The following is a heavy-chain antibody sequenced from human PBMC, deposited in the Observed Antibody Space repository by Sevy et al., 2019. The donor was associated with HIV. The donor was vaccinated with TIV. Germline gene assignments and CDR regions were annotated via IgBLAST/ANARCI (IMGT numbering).Heavy chain of an antibody. V-gene: IGHV4-39*01. J-gene: IGHJ5*02. CDR3: ATIMIFGVPSYNWFDP. CDR2: VYYSGRT. Sequence: SETLSLTCTVSDGSLSSDNYYWVWIRQPPGKGLEWIGTVYYSGRTYYTPSLKTRVTISVDTSKNQFSLKLTYVTAADTAVYYCATIMIFGVPSYNWFDPWGQGTLVTVSS. CDR1: DGSLSSDNYY. D-gene: IGHD3-3*01.